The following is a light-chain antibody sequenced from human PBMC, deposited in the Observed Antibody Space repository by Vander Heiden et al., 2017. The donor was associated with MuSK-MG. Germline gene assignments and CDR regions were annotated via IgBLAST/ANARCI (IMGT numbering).Light chain of an antibody. CDR3: QQRSNWPLT. CDR1: QSVSSY. CDR2: DAS. Sequence: EIVSTQPPATLSLSPGERATLSCRASQSVSSYLAWYQQKPGQAPRLLIYDASNRATGIPARFSGSGSGTDFTLTISSLEPEDFAVYYCQQRSNWPLTFGGRTKVEIK. J-gene: IGKJ4*01. V-gene: IGKV3-11*01.